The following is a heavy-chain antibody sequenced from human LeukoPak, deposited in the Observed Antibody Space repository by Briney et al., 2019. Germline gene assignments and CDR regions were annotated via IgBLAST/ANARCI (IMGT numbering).Heavy chain of an antibody. CDR3: ARTSEWELQH. CDR1: GGSISSYY. V-gene: IGHV4-4*07. J-gene: IGHJ1*01. CDR2: IYTSGST. Sequence: PSETLSLTCTVSGGSISSYYWNWIRQPAGKGLEWTGRIYTSGSTNYNPSLKSRVTMSVDTSKNQFSLKLSSVTAADTAVYYCARTSEWELQHWGQGTLVTVSS. D-gene: IGHD1-26*01.